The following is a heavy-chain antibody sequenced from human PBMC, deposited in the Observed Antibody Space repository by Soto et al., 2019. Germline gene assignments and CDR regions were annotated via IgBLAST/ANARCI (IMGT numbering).Heavy chain of an antibody. V-gene: IGHV5-51*01. D-gene: IGHD6-13*01. CDR2: IFPGDSDT. J-gene: IGHJ3*02. CDR1: GYNFANYW. CDR3: AAGYTTGPDAFDI. Sequence: TGESLKISCKGSGYNFANYWIGWVRRMPGKGLEWMGMIFPGDSDTKNSPSLQGQITMSVDKSDSSAYLQWRSLKASDTAMYYCAAGYTTGPDAFDIWGQGTMVTVSS.